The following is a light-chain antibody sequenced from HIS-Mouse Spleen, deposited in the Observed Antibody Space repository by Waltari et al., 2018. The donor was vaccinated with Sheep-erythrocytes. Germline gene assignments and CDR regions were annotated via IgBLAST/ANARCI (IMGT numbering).Light chain of an antibody. CDR2: EGS. Sequence: QSALTQPASVSGSPGQSITISCTGTSSDVGSYTLVSWYQQHPGKAPKLMIYEGSKWPSGVSNRFSGSKSGNTASLTISGLQAEDEADYYCCSYAGSSTPWVFGGGTKLTVL. CDR3: CSYAGSSTPWV. V-gene: IGLV2-23*01. CDR1: SSDVGSYTL. J-gene: IGLJ3*02.